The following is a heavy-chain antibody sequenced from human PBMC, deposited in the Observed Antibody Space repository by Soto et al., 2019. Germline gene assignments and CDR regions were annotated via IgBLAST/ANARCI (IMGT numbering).Heavy chain of an antibody. D-gene: IGHD3-10*01. CDR2: ISGSSRAM. J-gene: IGHJ3*02. CDR1: GFTFSSYS. V-gene: IGHV3-48*01. CDR3: ARDITVVRGIISVSDI. Sequence: PGGSLRLSCAASGFTFSSYSMNWVRQAPGKGLDWVSYISGSSRAMYYADSVKGRFTISRDNAKNSLHLQMNSLRAEDTAVYYCARDITVVRGIISVSDIWGQGTMVTVSS.